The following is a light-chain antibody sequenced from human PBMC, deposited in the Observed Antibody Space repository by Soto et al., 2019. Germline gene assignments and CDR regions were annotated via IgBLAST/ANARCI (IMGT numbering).Light chain of an antibody. Sequence: EIVITQSPSTLSVSPGETVTLSCRASQTIRTNLAWYQHKPGQSPRLLIYGASKRATGFPARFSGSGSGTEFTLSISSLQSEDFAVYYCQQYNDNWPTFGQGTKVDIK. CDR1: QTIRTN. CDR3: QQYNDNWPT. CDR2: GAS. V-gene: IGKV3-15*01. J-gene: IGKJ1*01.